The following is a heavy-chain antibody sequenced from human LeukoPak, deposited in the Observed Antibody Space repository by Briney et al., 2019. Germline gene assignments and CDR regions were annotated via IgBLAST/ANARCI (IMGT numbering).Heavy chain of an antibody. CDR1: GDSISNFY. CDR2: IDYSGST. J-gene: IGHJ4*02. V-gene: IGHV4-59*12. D-gene: IGHD5-24*01. Sequence: PSETLSLTCSVSGDSISNFYWSWIRQPPGKGLEWIGYIDYSGSTSYNPSLKSRVTISIDTSKNQFSLRLSSVAAADTAVYYCARGRDGYNWRFDYWGQGTLVTVSS. CDR3: ARGRDGYNWRFDY.